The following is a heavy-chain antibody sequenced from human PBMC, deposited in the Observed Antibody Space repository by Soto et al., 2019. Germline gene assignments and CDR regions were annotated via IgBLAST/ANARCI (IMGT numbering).Heavy chain of an antibody. Sequence: EVQLVESGGGLVQPGVSLRLSCAASGFTFSTYSMNWVRQAPGKGLEWISYITKSSRTIYYADSVQGRFTISRDNAKNSLYLQMNSLSAEDTAVYYCTRDHGYGYGMDVWGQGTTVTVSS. CDR1: GFTFSTYS. CDR2: ITKSSRTI. D-gene: IGHD5-12*01. V-gene: IGHV3-48*01. J-gene: IGHJ6*02. CDR3: TRDHGYGYGMDV.